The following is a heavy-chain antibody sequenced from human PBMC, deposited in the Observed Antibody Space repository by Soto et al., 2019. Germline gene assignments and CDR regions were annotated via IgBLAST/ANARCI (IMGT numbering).Heavy chain of an antibody. J-gene: IGHJ4*02. D-gene: IGHD6-6*01. CDR2: IYYDGNT. CDR1: GDSITSSSHY. CDR3: ARSSIEPRVFMYPFDS. V-gene: IGHV4-39*01. Sequence: QLQLQESGPGLVKPSETLSLTCTVSGDSITSSSHYWGWIRQPPGKGLECIANIYYDGNTYYNPSLKIRFAISLATSKNQFSLRLNSVTAADTAVYYCARSSIEPRVFMYPFDSWGQGTLVTVSS.